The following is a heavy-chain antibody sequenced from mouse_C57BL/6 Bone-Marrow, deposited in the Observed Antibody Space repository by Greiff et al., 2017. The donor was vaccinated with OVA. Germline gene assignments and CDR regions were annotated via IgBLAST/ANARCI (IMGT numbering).Heavy chain of an antibody. V-gene: IGHV1-66*01. CDR2: IYPGSGNT. D-gene: IGHD2-1*01. CDR1: GYSFTSYY. J-gene: IGHJ2*01. Sequence: QVQLQQSGPELVKPGASVKISCKASGYSFTSYYIHWVKQRPGQGLEWIGWIYPGSGNTKYNEKFKGKATLTADTSSSTAYMQLSSLTSEDSAVYYCARWGIYYGPYFDYWGQGTTLTVSS. CDR3: ARWGIYYGPYFDY.